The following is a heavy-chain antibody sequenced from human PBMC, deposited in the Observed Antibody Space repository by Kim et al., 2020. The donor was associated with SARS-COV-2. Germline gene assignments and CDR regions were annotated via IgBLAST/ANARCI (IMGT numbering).Heavy chain of an antibody. CDR1: GYTFTSYA. Sequence: ASVKVSCKASGYTFTSYAMHWVRQAPGQRLEWMGWINAGNGNTKYSQKFQGRVTITRDTSASTAYMELSSLRSEDTAVYYCARGGHGVVPAARDYYYYGMDVWGQGTTVTVSS. CDR3: ARGGHGVVPAARDYYYYGMDV. J-gene: IGHJ6*02. V-gene: IGHV1-3*01. D-gene: IGHD2-2*01. CDR2: INAGNGNT.